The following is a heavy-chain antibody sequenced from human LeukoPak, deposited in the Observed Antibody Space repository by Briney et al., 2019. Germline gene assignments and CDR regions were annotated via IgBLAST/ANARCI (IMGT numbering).Heavy chain of an antibody. Sequence: GGSLRLSCAASGFTFSSYAMNWVRQAPGKGLEWVSVISGGGGSTYYADSVKGRFTISRDNSKNTLYLQMNSLRAEDTAVYYCAKDSYDFWSGYDDAFDIWGQGTMVTVSS. V-gene: IGHV3-23*01. J-gene: IGHJ3*02. CDR1: GFTFSSYA. D-gene: IGHD3-3*01. CDR3: AKDSYDFWSGYDDAFDI. CDR2: ISGGGGST.